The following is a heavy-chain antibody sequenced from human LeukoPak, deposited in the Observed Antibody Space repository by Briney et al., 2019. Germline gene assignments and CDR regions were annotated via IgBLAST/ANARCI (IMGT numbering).Heavy chain of an antibody. CDR1: GFTFSSYS. CDR2: ISSSSSTI. J-gene: IGHJ4*02. D-gene: IGHD3-9*01. Sequence: GGSLRLSCAASGFTFSSYSMTWVRQAPGKGLEWVSYISSSSSTIYYADSVKGRFTISRDNAKNSLYLQMNSLRAEDTAVYYCARDKARDDILTGSLFDYWGQGTPVTVSS. V-gene: IGHV3-48*01. CDR3: ARDKARDDILTGSLFDY.